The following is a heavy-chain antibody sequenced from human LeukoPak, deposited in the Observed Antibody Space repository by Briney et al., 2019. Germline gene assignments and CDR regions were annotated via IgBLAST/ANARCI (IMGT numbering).Heavy chain of an antibody. CDR2: INQDGSET. J-gene: IGHJ4*02. Sequence: GGSLRLSCAASGFTFSNYWLSWVRQAPGKGLEWVAKINQDGSETYYVDSVKGRFTISRDNTKNSLYLQMSRLRADEDTAVYYCARDWYGSGSDYRDYWGQGTLVTVPS. CDR3: ARDWYGSGSDYRDY. V-gene: IGHV3-7*01. D-gene: IGHD3-10*01. CDR1: GFTFSNYW.